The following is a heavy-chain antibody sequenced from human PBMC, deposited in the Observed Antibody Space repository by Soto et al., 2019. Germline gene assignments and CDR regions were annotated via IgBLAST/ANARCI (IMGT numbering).Heavy chain of an antibody. CDR2: IYSGGST. J-gene: IGHJ6*02. CDR3: ARDSELYGDGGMDV. D-gene: IGHD4-17*01. V-gene: IGHV3-53*04. Sequence: GGSLRLSCAASGFTVSSNYMSWVRQAPGKGLEWVSVIYSGGSTYYADSVKGRFTISRHNSKNTLYLQMNSLRAEDTAVYYCARDSELYGDGGMDVWGQGTTVTVSS. CDR1: GFTVSSNY.